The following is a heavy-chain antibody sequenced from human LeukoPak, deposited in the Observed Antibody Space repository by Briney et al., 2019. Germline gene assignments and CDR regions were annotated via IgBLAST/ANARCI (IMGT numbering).Heavy chain of an antibody. V-gene: IGHV3-74*01. D-gene: IGHD3-10*01. Sequence: PGGSLRLSCAASGFSFNTYWMYWVRQVPEKGLVWVSRIKYDGSSTSYADSVKGRFTISRDNSKNTLYLQMNSLRAEDTAVYYCAKEVVRGVNVLDYWGQGTLVTVSS. J-gene: IGHJ4*02. CDR1: GFSFNTYW. CDR2: IKYDGSST. CDR3: AKEVVRGVNVLDY.